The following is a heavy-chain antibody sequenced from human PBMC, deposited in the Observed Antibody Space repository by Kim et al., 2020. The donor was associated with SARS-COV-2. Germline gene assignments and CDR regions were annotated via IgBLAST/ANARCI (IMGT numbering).Heavy chain of an antibody. CDR3: ARALGSSGYYFGAYWYFDL. CDR2: IYYSGST. Sequence: SETLSLTCTVSGGSISSGGYYWSWIRQHPGKGLEWIGYIYYSGSTYYNPSLKSRVTISVDTSKNQFSLKLSSVTAADTAVYYCARALGSSGYYFGAYWYFDLWGRGTLVTVSS. CDR1: GGSISSGGYY. D-gene: IGHD3-22*01. J-gene: IGHJ2*01. V-gene: IGHV4-31*03.